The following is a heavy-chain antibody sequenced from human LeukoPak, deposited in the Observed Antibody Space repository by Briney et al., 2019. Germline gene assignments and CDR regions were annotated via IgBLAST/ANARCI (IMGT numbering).Heavy chain of an antibody. J-gene: IGHJ3*02. Sequence: GGSLRLSCAASGFTFDDYAMHWVRQAPGKGLEWVSGISWNSGSIGYADSVKGRFTISRDNAKNSLYLQMNSLRAEDTALYYCAKGTPLRPYSSSSYRDAFDIWGQGTMVTVSS. CDR3: AKGTPLRPYSSSSYRDAFDI. V-gene: IGHV3-9*01. CDR2: ISWNSGSI. D-gene: IGHD6-13*01. CDR1: GFTFDDYA.